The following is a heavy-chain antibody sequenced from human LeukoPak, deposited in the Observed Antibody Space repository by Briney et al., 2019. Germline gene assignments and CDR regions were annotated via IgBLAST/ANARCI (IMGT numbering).Heavy chain of an antibody. CDR1: GFTFSNYA. Sequence: GGSLRLSCVASGFTFSNYAMSWVRQAPGRRLEWVSAVTGRGGSTYYADSVKGRFTISRDNSRNTLFLQMNSLRAEDTAIYYCAKWGDFDILTGYYVSDFWGQGTLVTVSS. CDR3: AKWGDFDILTGYYVSDF. J-gene: IGHJ4*02. V-gene: IGHV3-23*01. CDR2: VTGRGGST. D-gene: IGHD3-9*01.